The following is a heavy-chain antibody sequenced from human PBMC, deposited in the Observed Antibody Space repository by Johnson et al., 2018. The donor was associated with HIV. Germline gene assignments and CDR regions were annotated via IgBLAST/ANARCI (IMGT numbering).Heavy chain of an antibody. CDR3: AKPLVSSIVGAFDL. J-gene: IGHJ3*01. CDR2: IKQDGSEK. CDR1: GFTFNTYW. Sequence: VQLVESGGGLVQPGGSLSLSCAASGFTFNTYWMTWVRQAPGKGLEWVANIKQDGSEKYYVDSVKGRFTISRDNAKNSLYLQMNSLRAEETAVYYCAKPLVSSIVGAFDLWGQGTMVTVSS. D-gene: IGHD1-14*01. V-gene: IGHV3-7*01.